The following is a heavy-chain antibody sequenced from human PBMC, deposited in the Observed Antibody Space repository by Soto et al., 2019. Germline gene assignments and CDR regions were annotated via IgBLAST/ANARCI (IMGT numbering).Heavy chain of an antibody. V-gene: IGHV4-59*01. CDR3: ARNSEYSSSTDY. Sequence: QVQLQESGPGLVKPSETLSLTCAVSGGSISSYYWSWIRQPPGKGLEWIGYISASGSTNYNPSLKSRVTISVDTSTHEFSLELRSMTAADTAVYYCARNSEYSSSTDYWGQGTLVTVSS. CDR1: GGSISSYY. D-gene: IGHD6-6*01. J-gene: IGHJ4*02. CDR2: ISASGST.